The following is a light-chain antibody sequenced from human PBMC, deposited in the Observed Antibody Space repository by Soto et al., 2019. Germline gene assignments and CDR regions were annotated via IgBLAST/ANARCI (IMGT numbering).Light chain of an antibody. CDR2: GAS. V-gene: IGKV3-20*01. CDR1: QSVSSSF. CDR3: QQYDRSPFT. Sequence: PGERATLSCRASQSVSSSFLAWYQQKPGQAPRLLIYGASSRATGIPDRFSGSGSGTDFTLTISRLEPEDVAVYYCQQYDRSPFTFGGGTKVEIK. J-gene: IGKJ4*01.